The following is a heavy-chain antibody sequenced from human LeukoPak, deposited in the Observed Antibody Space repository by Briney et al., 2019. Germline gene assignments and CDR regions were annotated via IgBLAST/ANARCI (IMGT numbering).Heavy chain of an antibody. Sequence: GGSLRLSCAASGFTFSSYAMHWVRQAPGKGLEWVAVISYDGSNKYYADSVKGRFTISRDNSKNTLYLQMYSLRAEDTAVYYCARDGYNYGNYWGQGTLVTVTS. CDR3: ARDGYNYGNY. J-gene: IGHJ4*02. V-gene: IGHV3-30-3*01. D-gene: IGHD5-24*01. CDR2: ISYDGSNK. CDR1: GFTFSSYA.